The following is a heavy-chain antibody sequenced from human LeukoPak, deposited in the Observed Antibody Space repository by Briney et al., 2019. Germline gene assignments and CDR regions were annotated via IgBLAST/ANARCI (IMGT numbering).Heavy chain of an antibody. CDR1: GFTFSTYW. V-gene: IGHV3-74*01. Sequence: PGGSLRLSCAASGFTFSTYWMHWVRQAPGKGLVWVSQINTDGNSTTYADSVKGRFTVSRDNAKNTLYLQMNSLRAEDTAVYYCARDLLDYGSAGNWFDPWGQGTLVTVSS. CDR3: ARDLLDYGSAGNWFDP. CDR2: INTDGNST. D-gene: IGHD4/OR15-4a*01. J-gene: IGHJ5*02.